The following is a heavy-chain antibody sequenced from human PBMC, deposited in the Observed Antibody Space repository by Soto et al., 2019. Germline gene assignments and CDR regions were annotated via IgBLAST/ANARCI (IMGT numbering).Heavy chain of an antibody. D-gene: IGHD4-17*01. CDR1: GFTFSTYN. J-gene: IGHJ4*02. V-gene: IGHV3-21*01. Sequence: VGSLRLSCAASGFTFSTYNMNWVRQAPGKGLEWVSSISSSTNYIQYTDSVKGRFTISRDNAENSLYLQMNSLRAGDTAVYYCARTDDYGDYSFDYWGQGTLVTVSS. CDR2: ISSSTNYI. CDR3: ARTDDYGDYSFDY.